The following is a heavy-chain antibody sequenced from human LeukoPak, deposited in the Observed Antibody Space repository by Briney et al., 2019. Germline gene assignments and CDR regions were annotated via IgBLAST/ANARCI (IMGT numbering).Heavy chain of an antibody. J-gene: IGHJ4*02. V-gene: IGHV3-23*01. D-gene: IGHD6-6*01. CDR3: ARDSRTAARPWYFDY. CDR2: ISGNGGST. CDR1: GFTFRRYG. Sequence: GGSLRLSCAASGFTFRRYGMTWVRQAPGKGLEWVSAISGNGGSTYYADSVKGRFTISRDNGKNSLYLQMNSLRAEDTAVYYCARDSRTAARPWYFDYWGQGTLVTVSS.